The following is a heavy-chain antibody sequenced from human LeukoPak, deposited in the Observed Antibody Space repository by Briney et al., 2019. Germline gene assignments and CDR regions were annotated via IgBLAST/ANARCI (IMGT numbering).Heavy chain of an antibody. CDR2: IIPIFGTP. D-gene: IGHD5-24*01. Sequence: EASVKVSCKASGYTFTSYYMHWVRQAPGQGLEWMGGIIPIFGTPNYAQQFQGRVTITANDSTTTAYMELNSLRFKDTAVYYCASDPRHREAYKSAFDIWGQGTMVTVSS. V-gene: IGHV1-69*13. CDR1: GYTFTSYY. J-gene: IGHJ3*02. CDR3: ASDPRHREAYKSAFDI.